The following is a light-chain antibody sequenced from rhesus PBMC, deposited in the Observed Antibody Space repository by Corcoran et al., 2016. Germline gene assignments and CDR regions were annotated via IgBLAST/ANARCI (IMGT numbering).Light chain of an antibody. CDR2: RAC. Sequence: EIVMTQSPATLSLSPGETATLSCRASESVGSYLAWYQQHPGQAPKLFVHRACFRATGIPDRFSGMGSRTVFTLTISSLEPEDVGVYHCQQDNDLLPTFGQGTKVEIK. CDR1: ESVGSY. J-gene: IGKJ1*01. V-gene: IGKV3-40*03. CDR3: QQDNDLLPT.